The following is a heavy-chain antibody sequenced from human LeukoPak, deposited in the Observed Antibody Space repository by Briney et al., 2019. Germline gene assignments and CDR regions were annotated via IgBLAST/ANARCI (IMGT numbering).Heavy chain of an antibody. Sequence: GASVKVSCKASGYTFTSYAMHWVRQAPGQRLEWMGWINAGNGNTKYSQKFQGRVTITRDTSASTAYMELSSLRSEDTAVYYCARDGSYSYYYDSSGYSTRGIMFDYWGQGTLVTVSS. V-gene: IGHV1-3*01. CDR1: GYTFTSYA. J-gene: IGHJ4*02. CDR3: ARDGSYSYYYDSSGYSTRGIMFDY. CDR2: INAGNGNT. D-gene: IGHD3-22*01.